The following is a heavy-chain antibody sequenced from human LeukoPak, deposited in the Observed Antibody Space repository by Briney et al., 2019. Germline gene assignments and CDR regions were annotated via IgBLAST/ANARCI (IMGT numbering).Heavy chain of an antibody. D-gene: IGHD5-24*01. CDR3: VRDGDDFNFDY. V-gene: IGHV3-74*01. Sequence: GGSLRLSCAASGFTFRSHWMHWVREAPGKGLVCVSRVKGDGSFTNYADSVYGRFTISRDNAKNTLYLHMHSLRVEDTAVYYCVRDGDDFNFDYWGQGSLVTVSS. J-gene: IGHJ4*02. CDR1: GFTFRSHW. CDR2: VKGDGSFT.